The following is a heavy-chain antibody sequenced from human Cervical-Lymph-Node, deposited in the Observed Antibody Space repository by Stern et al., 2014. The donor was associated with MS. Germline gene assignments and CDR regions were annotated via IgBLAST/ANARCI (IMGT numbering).Heavy chain of an antibody. CDR3: ASCGGSCSYYYYGMDV. Sequence: VQLVESGAEVKKPGASVKVSCKASGYTFTSYDMNWVRQATGPGLEWMGWMNPNSGETGYAQKFQGRVTMTRNTSISTAYMELSSLGSEDTAVYFCASCGGSCSYYYYGMDVWGQGTTVTVSS. CDR2: MNPNSGET. J-gene: IGHJ6*02. V-gene: IGHV1-8*01. D-gene: IGHD2-15*01. CDR1: GYTFTSYD.